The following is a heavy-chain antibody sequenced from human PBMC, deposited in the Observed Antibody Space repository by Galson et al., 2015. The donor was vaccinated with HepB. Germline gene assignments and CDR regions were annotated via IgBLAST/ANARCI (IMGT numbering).Heavy chain of an antibody. V-gene: IGHV3-49*03. Sequence: SLRLSCAASGFTFGDYAMSWFRQAPGKGLEWVGFIRSKAYGGTTEYAASVKGRFTISRDDSKSIAYLQMNSLKTEDTAVYYCTKRSGYSSGYAFDIWGQGTMVTVSS. J-gene: IGHJ3*02. CDR1: GFTFGDYA. CDR2: IRSKAYGGTT. CDR3: TKRSGYSSGYAFDI. D-gene: IGHD3-22*01.